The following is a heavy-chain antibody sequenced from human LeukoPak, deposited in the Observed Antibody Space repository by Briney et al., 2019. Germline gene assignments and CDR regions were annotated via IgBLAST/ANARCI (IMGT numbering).Heavy chain of an antibody. D-gene: IGHD3-16*01. CDR1: GYTFTDYY. Sequence: ASVKVSCRASGYTFTDYYIHWVRQAPGQGLEWVGWINPYSADTNYAQNYQARVTLTRDASISTAYMDLSGLRSDDAAIYYCARGLAYYRFEYWGQGTLVTVSS. CDR3: ARGLAYYRFEY. V-gene: IGHV1-2*02. CDR2: INPYSADT. J-gene: IGHJ4*02.